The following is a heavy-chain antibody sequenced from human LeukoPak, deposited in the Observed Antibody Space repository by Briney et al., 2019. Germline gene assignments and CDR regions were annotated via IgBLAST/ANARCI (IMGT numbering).Heavy chain of an antibody. CDR2: INPSGGST. CDR3: AREDVVLVDAVRYYYYGMDV. D-gene: IGHD2-8*01. V-gene: IGHV1-46*01. J-gene: IGHJ6*01. Sequence: ASVKVSCKASGYNFISYYMQWVRQASGQGLEWMGIINPSGGSTSYAQKFQDRVTMARDTSTRTVYMELSSLKSEDTAVYYCAREDVVLVDAVRYYYYGMDVWGQGTTVTVSS. CDR1: GYNFISYY.